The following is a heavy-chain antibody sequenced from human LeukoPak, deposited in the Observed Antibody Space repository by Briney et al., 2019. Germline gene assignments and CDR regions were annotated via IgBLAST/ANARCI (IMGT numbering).Heavy chain of an antibody. CDR2: ISSSSSSSYI. Sequence: GGSLRLSCAASGFTFSSYSMNWVRQAPGKGLEWVSSISSSSSSSYIYYADSVKGRFTISRDNAKNSLYLQMNSLRAEDTAVYYCAREVGYSGYDRDYWGQGTLVTVSS. V-gene: IGHV3-21*01. D-gene: IGHD5-12*01. CDR1: GFTFSSYS. J-gene: IGHJ4*02. CDR3: AREVGYSGYDRDY.